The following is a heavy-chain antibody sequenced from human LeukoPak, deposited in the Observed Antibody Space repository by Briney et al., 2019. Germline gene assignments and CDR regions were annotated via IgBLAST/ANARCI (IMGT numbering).Heavy chain of an antibody. Sequence: SETLSLTCTVSGDSISSSSYYWSWTRQPPGKGLEWIGNIYYSGRTYSNPSLLSRLSISVDTSKNQFFLNLNSVTAADTALYYCARLMVGATSVDSWGQGTLVTVSS. D-gene: IGHD1-26*01. J-gene: IGHJ4*02. CDR3: ARLMVGATSVDS. V-gene: IGHV4-39*01. CDR1: GDSISSSSYY. CDR2: IYYSGRT.